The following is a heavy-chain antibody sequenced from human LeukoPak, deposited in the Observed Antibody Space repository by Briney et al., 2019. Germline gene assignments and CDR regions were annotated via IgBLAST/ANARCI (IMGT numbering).Heavy chain of an antibody. Sequence: SQTLSLTCTVSGGSISSGDYYWSWIRQPPGKGLEWIGYIYYSGSTYYNPSLNSRVTISVDTSKNQFSLKLSSVTAADTAVYYCARARRITIVRGVPAYMNWFDPWGQGTLVTVSS. CDR2: IYYSGST. CDR3: ARARRITIVRGVPAYMNWFDP. D-gene: IGHD3-10*01. V-gene: IGHV4-30-4*01. CDR1: GGSISSGDYY. J-gene: IGHJ5*02.